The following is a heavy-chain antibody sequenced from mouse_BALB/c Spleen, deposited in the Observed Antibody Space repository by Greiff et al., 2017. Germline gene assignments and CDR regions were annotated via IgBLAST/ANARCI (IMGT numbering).Heavy chain of an antibody. J-gene: IGHJ3*01. CDR1: GFSLTSYG. V-gene: IGHV2-9*02. CDR3: ARDRDYGSSYGFAY. CDR2: IWAGGST. Sequence: VQLQQSGPGLVAPSQSLSITCTVSGFSLTSYGVHWVRQPPGQGLEWLGVIWAGGSTNYNSALMSRLSISKDNSKSQVFLKMNSLQTDDTAMYYGARDRDYGSSYGFAYWGQGTLVTVSA. D-gene: IGHD1-1*01.